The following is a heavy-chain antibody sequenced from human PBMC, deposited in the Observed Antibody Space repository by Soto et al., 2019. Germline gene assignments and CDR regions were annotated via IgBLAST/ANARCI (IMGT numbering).Heavy chain of an antibody. CDR1: GGSISSYY. CDR2: IYYSGST. J-gene: IGHJ6*02. Sequence: SETLSLTCTVSGGSISSYYWILIRQPPGKGLEWIGYIYYSGSTNYNPSLKSRVTISVDTSKNQSSLKLSSVTAADTAVYYCARDSGTGDGYYYGMDVWGQGTTVTVYS. CDR3: ARDSGTGDGYYYGMDV. V-gene: IGHV4-59*01. D-gene: IGHD7-27*01.